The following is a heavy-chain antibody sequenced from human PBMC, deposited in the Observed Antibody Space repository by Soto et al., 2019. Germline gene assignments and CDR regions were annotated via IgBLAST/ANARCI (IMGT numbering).Heavy chain of an antibody. Sequence: ASVKVSCKASGYTFTSYGISWVRQAPGQGLEWMGWISAYNGNTNYAQKLQGRVTMTTDTSTSTAYMELRSLRSDDPAVYYCARDPAYDSSGYYSRPFDYWGQGTLVTVSS. V-gene: IGHV1-18*04. CDR1: GYTFTSYG. D-gene: IGHD3-22*01. J-gene: IGHJ4*02. CDR2: ISAYNGNT. CDR3: ARDPAYDSSGYYSRPFDY.